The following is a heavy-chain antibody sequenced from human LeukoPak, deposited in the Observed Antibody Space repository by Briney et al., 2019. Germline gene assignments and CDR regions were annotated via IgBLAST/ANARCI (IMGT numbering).Heavy chain of an antibody. CDR2: IRYDGSNK. D-gene: IGHD3-3*01. CDR1: VFTLSSYG. Sequence: PGGSLRLSCAASVFTLSSYGMHWVRQAPGKGLEWVAFIRYDGSNKYYADSVKGRFTISRDNSKKTLYLQMNSLRAEDTAVYYCAKVLGSTFGVDLHDYWGQGTLVTVSS. CDR3: AKVLGSTFGVDLHDY. J-gene: IGHJ4*02. V-gene: IGHV3-30*02.